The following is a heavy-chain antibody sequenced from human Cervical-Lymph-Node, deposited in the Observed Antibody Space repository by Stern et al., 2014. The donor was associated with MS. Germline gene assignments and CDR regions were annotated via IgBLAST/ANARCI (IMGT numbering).Heavy chain of an antibody. Sequence: VQLVESGGGLVKPGGSLRLSCAASGFTFSDAWLSWVRQAPGKGLEWVGRIKSKTDGGTDDYAAPVKGRFTISRDDSKNTLYLQMNSLKAEDTALYYCTTLYDMGYWGQGTLVTVSS. CDR1: GFTFSDAW. CDR2: IKSKTDGGTD. J-gene: IGHJ4*02. CDR3: TTLYDMGY. D-gene: IGHD3-16*01. V-gene: IGHV3-15*01.